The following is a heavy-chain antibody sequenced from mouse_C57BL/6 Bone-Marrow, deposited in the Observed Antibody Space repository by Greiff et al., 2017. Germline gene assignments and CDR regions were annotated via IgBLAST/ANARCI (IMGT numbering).Heavy chain of an antibody. CDR3: ARWGLRRFYAMDY. J-gene: IGHJ4*01. CDR2: INPSSGYT. CDR1: GYTFTSYW. D-gene: IGHD2-4*01. V-gene: IGHV1-7*01. Sequence: QVQLQQSGAELAKPGASVKLSCKASGYTFTSYWMHWVKQRPGQGLEWIGYINPSSGYTKYNQKFKDKATFTADKSSSTAYMQLSSLTYEDSAVYYCARWGLRRFYAMDYWGQGTSVTVSS.